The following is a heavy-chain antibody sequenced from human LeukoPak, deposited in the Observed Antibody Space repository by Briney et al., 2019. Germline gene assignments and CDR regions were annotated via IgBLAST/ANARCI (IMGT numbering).Heavy chain of an antibody. V-gene: IGHV1-69*13. Sequence: SVKVSCKASGGTFSSYAISWVRQAPGQGLEWMGGIIPIFSTANYAQKFQGRVTITADESTSTAYMELSSLRSEDTAVYYCARVAYDSSGYYFPFDYWGQGTLVTVSS. CDR3: ARVAYDSSGYYFPFDY. CDR1: GGTFSSYA. CDR2: IIPIFSTA. J-gene: IGHJ4*02. D-gene: IGHD3-22*01.